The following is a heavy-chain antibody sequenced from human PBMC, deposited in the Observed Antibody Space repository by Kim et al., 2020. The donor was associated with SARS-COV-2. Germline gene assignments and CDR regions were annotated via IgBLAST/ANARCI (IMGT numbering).Heavy chain of an antibody. CDR1: GFTFSDYY. CDR2: ISSSGSTI. CDR3: ARSLRLHYYYYYGMDV. J-gene: IGHJ6*02. Sequence: GGSLRLSCAASGFTFSDYYMSWIRQAPGKGLEWVSYISSSGSTIYYADSVKGRFTISRDNAKNSLYLQMNSLRAEDTAVYYCARSLRLHYYYYYGMDVWGQGTTVTVSS. V-gene: IGHV3-11*04.